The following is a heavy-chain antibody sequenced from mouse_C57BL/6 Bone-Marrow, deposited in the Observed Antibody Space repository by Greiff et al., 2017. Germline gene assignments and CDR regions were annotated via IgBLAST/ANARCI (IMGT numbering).Heavy chain of an antibody. CDR2: IYPRDGST. CDR3: ARRNYDADDWYFDV. D-gene: IGHD2-3*01. J-gene: IGHJ1*03. V-gene: IGHV1-78*01. Sequence: VQLQQSDAELVKPGASVKLSCKVSGYTFTDHTIHWMKQRPEQGLEWIGYIYPRDGSTNYNEKFKGKATLTADKSSSTAYMQLNSLTSDDCAVYFCARRNYDADDWYFDVWGTGTTVTVSS. CDR1: GYTFTDHT.